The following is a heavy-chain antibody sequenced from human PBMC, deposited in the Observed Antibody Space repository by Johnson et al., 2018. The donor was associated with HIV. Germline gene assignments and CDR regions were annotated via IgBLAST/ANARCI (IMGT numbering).Heavy chain of an antibody. CDR3: ARDSTPWGGDSVAYSFDI. CDR2: IWYDGSNK. V-gene: IGHV3-33*01. D-gene: IGHD4-17*01. CDR1: GFTFSGYA. Sequence: QVQVVESGGGVVQPGKSLRLSCAASGFTFSGYAIHWVRQAPGKGLEWVAVIWYDGSNKYYADSVKGRFTISRDNAKNSLYLQMNSLRAEDTAVYYCARDSTPWGGDSVAYSFDIWGQGRMVTVSS. J-gene: IGHJ3*02.